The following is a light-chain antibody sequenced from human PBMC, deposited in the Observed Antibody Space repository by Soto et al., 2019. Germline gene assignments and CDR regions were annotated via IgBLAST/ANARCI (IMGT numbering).Light chain of an antibody. CDR3: QQYYSFPLT. CDR2: AAS. CDR1: QSISDF. Sequence: DIQMTQTPYSLSASVGDRVTITCRASQSISDFLNWYQQKPGKAPKLLIYAASTLQSGVPSRFSGSGSGTDFTLTISCLQSEDFATYYCQQYYSFPLTFGQGTKVDIK. V-gene: IGKV1-39*01. J-gene: IGKJ1*01.